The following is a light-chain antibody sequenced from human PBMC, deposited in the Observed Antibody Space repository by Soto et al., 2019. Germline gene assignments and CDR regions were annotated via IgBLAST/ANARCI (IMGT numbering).Light chain of an antibody. CDR3: SSYAGSNNLV. Sequence: QSALTQPPSASGSPGQSVTISCTGTSSDVGGYNYVSWYQQHPGKAPKLMIYEVSKRTSGVPDRFSGSKSGNKASRTVSGLQSQYEADYYCSSYAGSNNLVFGGGTKLTVL. CDR2: EVS. J-gene: IGLJ2*01. V-gene: IGLV2-8*01. CDR1: SSDVGGYNY.